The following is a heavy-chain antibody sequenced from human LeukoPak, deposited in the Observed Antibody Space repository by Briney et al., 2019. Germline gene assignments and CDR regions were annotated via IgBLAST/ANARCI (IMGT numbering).Heavy chain of an antibody. CDR2: ISYDGSNK. D-gene: IGHD6-19*01. CDR1: GFTFSSYG. J-gene: IGHJ6*02. CDR3: AKDQASGWYYYYGMDV. Sequence: PGGSLRLSCEASGFTFSSYGMHWVRQAPGKGLEWVAVISYDGSNKYYADSVKGRFTISRDNSKNTLYLQMNSLRAEDTAVYYCAKDQASGWYYYYGMDVWGQGTTVTVSS. V-gene: IGHV3-30*18.